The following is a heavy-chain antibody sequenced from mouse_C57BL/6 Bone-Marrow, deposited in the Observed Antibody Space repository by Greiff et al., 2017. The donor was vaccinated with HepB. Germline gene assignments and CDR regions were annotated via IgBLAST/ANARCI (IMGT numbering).Heavy chain of an antibody. V-gene: IGHV1-72*01. D-gene: IGHD2-3*01. CDR1: GYTFTSYW. J-gene: IGHJ3*01. Sequence: QVQLQQPGAELVKPGASVKLSCKASGYTFTSYWMHWVKQRPGRGLEWIGRIDPNSGGTKYNEKFKSKATLTVDKPSSTAYMQLSSLTSEVSAVYFCASYYGYWAGFAYWGQGTLVTVSA. CDR3: ASYYGYWAGFAY. CDR2: IDPNSGGT.